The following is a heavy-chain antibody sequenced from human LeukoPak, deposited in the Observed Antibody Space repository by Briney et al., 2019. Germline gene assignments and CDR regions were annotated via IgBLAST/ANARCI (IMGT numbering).Heavy chain of an antibody. CDR1: GFTLSDHY. Sequence: GGSLRLSCAASGFTLSDHYMDCVRQAPGKGLEWVGRIRDKAHSYTTDYAASVKGRFTISRDDSKNSLYLQMNSLKTEDTAVYYCAPLAMDVWGQGTTVTVSS. CDR2: IRDKAHSYTT. CDR3: APLAMDV. J-gene: IGHJ6*02. V-gene: IGHV3-72*01. D-gene: IGHD3-16*01.